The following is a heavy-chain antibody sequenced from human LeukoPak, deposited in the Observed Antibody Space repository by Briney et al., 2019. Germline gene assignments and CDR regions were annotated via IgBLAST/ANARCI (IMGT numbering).Heavy chain of an antibody. Sequence: TGGSLRLSCAASGFTFSSYEMNWVRQAPGKGLEWVSYISSSGSTIYYADSVKGRFTISRDNAKNSLYPQMNSLRAEDTAVYYCASSYAGGYSYGWYYFDYWGQGTLVTVSS. D-gene: IGHD5-18*01. V-gene: IGHV3-48*03. CDR3: ASSYAGGYSYGWYYFDY. CDR1: GFTFSSYE. CDR2: ISSSGSTI. J-gene: IGHJ4*02.